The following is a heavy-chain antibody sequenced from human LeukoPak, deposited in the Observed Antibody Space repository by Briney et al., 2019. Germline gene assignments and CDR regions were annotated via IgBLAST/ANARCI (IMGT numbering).Heavy chain of an antibody. CDR2: IYTSGST. J-gene: IGHJ5*02. CDR3: ARDPGDPLGANWFDP. Sequence: PSKTLSLTCTVSGGSISSYYWSWIRQPAGKGLEWIGRIYTSGSTNYNPSLKSRVTMSVDTSKNQFSLKLSSVTAADTAVYYCARDPGDPLGANWFDPWGQGTLVTVSS. D-gene: IGHD1-14*01. V-gene: IGHV4-4*07. CDR1: GGSISSYY.